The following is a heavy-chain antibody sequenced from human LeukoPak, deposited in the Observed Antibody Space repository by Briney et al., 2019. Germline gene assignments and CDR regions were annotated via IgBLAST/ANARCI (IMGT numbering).Heavy chain of an antibody. D-gene: IGHD2-2*01. CDR2: ISYDGSNK. CDR1: GFTFSSYA. Sequence: GGSLRLSCAASGFTFSSYAMHWVRQAPGKGLEWVAVISYDGSNKYYADSVKGRFTISRDNAKNSLYLQMNSLRAEDTAVFYCARETDSTLFDYWGQGTLVTVSS. CDR3: ARETDSTLFDY. V-gene: IGHV3-30*04. J-gene: IGHJ4*02.